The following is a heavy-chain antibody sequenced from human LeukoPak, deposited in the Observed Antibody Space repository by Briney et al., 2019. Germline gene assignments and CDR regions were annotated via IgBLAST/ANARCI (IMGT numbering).Heavy chain of an antibody. J-gene: IGHJ4*02. CDR2: INYSGNT. Sequence: ASETLSLTCTVSGDSISSYYWSWIRQPPGKGLEWMGYINYSGNTNYNPSLKSRVTISVDTSKYQFSLRLTSVTAADTAVYYCAREGRQDYVYFDCWGQGTLVTVSS. D-gene: IGHD4-17*01. V-gene: IGHV4-59*01. CDR3: AREGRQDYVYFDC. CDR1: GDSISSYY.